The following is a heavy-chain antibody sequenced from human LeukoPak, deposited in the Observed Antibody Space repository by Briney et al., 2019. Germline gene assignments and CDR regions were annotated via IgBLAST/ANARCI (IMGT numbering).Heavy chain of an antibody. CDR2: IHPDDSDI. J-gene: IGHJ2*01. CDR3: AKLTTMNWYFDL. CDR1: GYSFTDYW. Sequence: GESLKISCKGSGYSFTDYWVGWVRQMPGKGLEWMGIIHPDDSDIRYSPSFQGQVTISADKSISTAYLQWSSLKASDTAIYYCAKLTTMNWYFDLWGRGTLVTVSS. D-gene: IGHD3-22*01. V-gene: IGHV5-51*01.